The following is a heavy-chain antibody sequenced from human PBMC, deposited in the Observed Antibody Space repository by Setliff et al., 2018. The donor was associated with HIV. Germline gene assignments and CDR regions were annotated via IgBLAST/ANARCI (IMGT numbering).Heavy chain of an antibody. CDR2: RSPIFSTT. D-gene: IGHD3-22*01. J-gene: IGHJ3*02. Sequence: SVKVSCKGSGDTFTTYVVSWVRQAPGQGLEWMGGRSPIFSTTNYAQKFQGRVTITTDESTSRAYMELSSLRSEDTAVYYCAITGRGYSLQRGGAFDIWGQGTLVTVSS. CDR3: AITGRGYSLQRGGAFDI. V-gene: IGHV1-69*05. CDR1: GDTFTTYV.